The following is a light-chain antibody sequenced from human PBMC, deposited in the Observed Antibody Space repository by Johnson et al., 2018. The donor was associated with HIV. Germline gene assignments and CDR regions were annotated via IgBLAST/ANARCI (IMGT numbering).Light chain of an antibody. J-gene: IGLJ1*01. CDR2: ENN. CDR1: SSNIGNNY. V-gene: IGLV1-51*02. Sequence: QSVLTQPPSVSAAPGQKVTISCSGSSSNIGNNYVSWYQQLPGTAPKVLIHENNKRPSGIPDRFSGSKSGTSATLGITALQTGDEADYYCGTWDSSLSTYVFGTGTKSTVL. CDR3: GTWDSSLSTYV.